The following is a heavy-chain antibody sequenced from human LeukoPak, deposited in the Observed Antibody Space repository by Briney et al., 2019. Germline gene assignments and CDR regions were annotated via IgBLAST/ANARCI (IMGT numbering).Heavy chain of an antibody. Sequence: GRSLRLSCAASGFTFSSYGMHWVRQAPGKGLEWVAVISYDGSNKYYADSVKGRFTISRDNSENTLYLQMNSLRAEDTAVYYCAKDHVDSSGYLGAGGDYWGQGTLVTVSS. CDR3: AKDHVDSSGYLGAGGDY. CDR1: GFTFSSYG. D-gene: IGHD3-22*01. V-gene: IGHV3-30*18. J-gene: IGHJ4*02. CDR2: ISYDGSNK.